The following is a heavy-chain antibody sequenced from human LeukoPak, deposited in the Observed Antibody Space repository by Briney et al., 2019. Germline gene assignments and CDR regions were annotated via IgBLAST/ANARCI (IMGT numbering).Heavy chain of an antibody. Sequence: GGSLRLSCAASGFTFTSYSMNWVRQAPGKGLEWVSITRSSNGHIYYADSVKGRFTISRDKAKKSLYLQMNSLRAEDTAVYYCERGEGHSTLDYWGQGTLVTVSS. CDR2: TRSSNGHI. J-gene: IGHJ4*02. V-gene: IGHV3-21*01. CDR1: GFTFTSYS. CDR3: ERGEGHSTLDY. D-gene: IGHD6-13*01.